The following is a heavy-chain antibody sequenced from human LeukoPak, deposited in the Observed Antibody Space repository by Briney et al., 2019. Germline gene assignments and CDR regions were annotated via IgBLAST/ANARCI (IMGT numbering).Heavy chain of an antibody. CDR2: IYYSGST. Sequence: KPSETLSLTCTVSGGSISSYYWSWIRQPPGKGLEWIGYIYYSGSTNYNPSLKSRVTISVDTSKNQFSLKLSSVTAADTAVYYCARVKLVRGEYVGHFDYWGQGTLVTVSS. V-gene: IGHV4-59*01. CDR3: ARVKLVRGEYVGHFDY. CDR1: GGSISSYY. J-gene: IGHJ4*02. D-gene: IGHD3-10*01.